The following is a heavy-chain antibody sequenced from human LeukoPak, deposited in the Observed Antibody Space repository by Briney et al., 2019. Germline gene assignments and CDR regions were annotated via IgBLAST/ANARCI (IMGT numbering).Heavy chain of an antibody. CDR3: ARDRQPSWFGGEEGNWFDP. Sequence: SETLSLTCTVSGGSISSYYWSWIRQPAGKGLEWIGRMHTSGSTNYNPSLKSRVTMSVGTSKNQFSLKLSSVTAADTAVYYCARDRQPSWFGGEEGNWFDPWGQGTLVTVSS. CDR2: MHTSGST. CDR1: GGSISSYY. J-gene: IGHJ5*02. V-gene: IGHV4-4*07. D-gene: IGHD3-10*01.